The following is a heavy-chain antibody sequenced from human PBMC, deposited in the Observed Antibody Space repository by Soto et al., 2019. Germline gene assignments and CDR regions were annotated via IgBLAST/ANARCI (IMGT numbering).Heavy chain of an antibody. J-gene: IGHJ4*02. V-gene: IGHV4-34*01. CDR3: ARVSSGVGPDY. CDR1: GGSFSSYN. CDR2: INHSGST. D-gene: IGHD1-26*01. Sequence: PSETLSLTCAVYGGSFSSYNWSWIRQPPGKGLEWIGEINHSGSTNDNPSLKSRVTISIDTSKNQFSLKMTSVTAADTAVYYCARVSSGVGPDYWGQGTLVTVSS.